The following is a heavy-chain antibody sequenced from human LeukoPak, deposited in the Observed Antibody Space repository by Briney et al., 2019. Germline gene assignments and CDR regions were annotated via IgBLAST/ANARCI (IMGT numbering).Heavy chain of an antibody. CDR2: ISSSSSYI. Sequence: GGSLRLSCAASGFTSSRYSMNWVRQAPGKGLEWVSSISSSSSYIYYADSVKGRFTISRDNAKNSLYLQMNSLRAEDTAVYYCGGPNPLLERPSAMDVWGQGTTVTVSS. CDR1: GFTSSRYS. CDR3: GGPNPLLERPSAMDV. D-gene: IGHD6-25*01. V-gene: IGHV3-21*04. J-gene: IGHJ6*02.